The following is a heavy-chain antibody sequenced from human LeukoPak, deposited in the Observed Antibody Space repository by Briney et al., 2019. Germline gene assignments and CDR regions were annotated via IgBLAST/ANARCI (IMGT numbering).Heavy chain of an antibody. CDR3: ATPNDAFNI. V-gene: IGHV4-4*02. CDR1: GGSISNDNW. Sequence: SGTLSLTCAVSGGSISNDNWWSWVRQPPGKGLEWIGEIHHRGGTNYNPSLRSRVTISIDTSKNQFSLKLTSVTAADTAVYYCATPNDAFNIWGQGTMVTVSS. J-gene: IGHJ3*02. CDR2: IHHRGGT.